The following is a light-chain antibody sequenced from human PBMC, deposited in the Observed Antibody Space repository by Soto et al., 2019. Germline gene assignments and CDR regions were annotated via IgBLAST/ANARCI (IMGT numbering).Light chain of an antibody. V-gene: IGKV3-15*01. CDR2: DAS. Sequence: IVMTQSPATLSASPGERAPLSCRASQSVGSNLAWYQQKPGQAPRLLIYDASTRATGIPASFSGSGSGTDFTLTISRLDPEDFAMYYCQQYGNSLLLSFGGGTKVDIK. J-gene: IGKJ4*01. CDR3: QQYGNSLLLS. CDR1: QSVGSN.